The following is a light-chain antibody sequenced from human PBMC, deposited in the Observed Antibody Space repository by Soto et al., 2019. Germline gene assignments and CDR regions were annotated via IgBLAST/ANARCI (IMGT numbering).Light chain of an antibody. CDR3: QQYDSYLT. Sequence: DIQMTQSPSTLSASVGDRVTITCRASPSISSWVAWYQQKPGKAPKLMIYKASSLESGVPSRFSGSGSGTEFTLNISSLQPDDFATYYCQQYDSYLTFGGGTKVEIK. J-gene: IGKJ4*01. V-gene: IGKV1-5*03. CDR1: PSISSW. CDR2: KAS.